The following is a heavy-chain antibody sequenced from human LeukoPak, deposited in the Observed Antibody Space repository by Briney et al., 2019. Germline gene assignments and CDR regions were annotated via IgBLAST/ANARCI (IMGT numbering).Heavy chain of an antibody. J-gene: IGHJ4*02. D-gene: IGHD6-19*01. V-gene: IGHV3-30*19. CDR2: ISYDGSNK. CDR3: ARDPLYSSGWAYFDY. Sequence: GGSLRLSCAASGFAFRTYGMHWVRQAPGKGLEWVAVISYDGSNKYYADSVKGRFTISRDNSKNTLYLQMNSLRAEDTAVYYCARDPLYSSGWAYFDYWGQGTLVTVSS. CDR1: GFAFRTYG.